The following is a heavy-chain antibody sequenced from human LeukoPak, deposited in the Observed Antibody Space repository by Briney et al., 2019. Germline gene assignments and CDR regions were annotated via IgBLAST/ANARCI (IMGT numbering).Heavy chain of an antibody. Sequence: SVRVSCKASGGTFSSYAISWVRQAPGQGLEWMGGIIPIFGTANYAQKFQGRVTITADESTSTAYMELSSLRSEDTAVYYCARDSLDEGYSYGLRAFDIWGQGTMVTVSS. CDR2: IIPIFGTA. D-gene: IGHD5-18*01. CDR3: ARDSLDEGYSYGLRAFDI. CDR1: GGTFSSYA. V-gene: IGHV1-69*13. J-gene: IGHJ3*02.